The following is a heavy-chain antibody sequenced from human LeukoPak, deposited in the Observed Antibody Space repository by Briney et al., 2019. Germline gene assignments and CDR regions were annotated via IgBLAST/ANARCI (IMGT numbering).Heavy chain of an antibody. CDR1: GGSISSSSNY. J-gene: IGHJ4*02. V-gene: IGHV4-39*01. CDR2: IYYSGST. Sequence: SETLTLTCTVSGGSISSSSNYWGWIRQPPGKGLEWIGSIYYSGSTSYNPSLKSRVTISVETSRNQFSQKLSSVTAADTAFYYCARNHTHDRYGYYSDYWGQGTLVTVSS. D-gene: IGHD4-17*01. CDR3: ARNHTHDRYGYYSDY.